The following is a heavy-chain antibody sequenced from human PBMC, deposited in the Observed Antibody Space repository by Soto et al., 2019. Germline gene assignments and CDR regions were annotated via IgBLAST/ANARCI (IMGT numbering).Heavy chain of an antibody. CDR2: ISSSSSYI. Sequence: GGSLRLSCAASGFTFSSYSMNWVRQAPGKGLEWVSSISSSSSYIYYADSVKVRFTISRDNAKNSLYLQMNSLRAEDTAVYYCATVAVAVYFDYWGQGTLVTVSS. CDR3: ATVAVAVYFDY. J-gene: IGHJ4*02. V-gene: IGHV3-21*01. D-gene: IGHD6-19*01. CDR1: GFTFSSYS.